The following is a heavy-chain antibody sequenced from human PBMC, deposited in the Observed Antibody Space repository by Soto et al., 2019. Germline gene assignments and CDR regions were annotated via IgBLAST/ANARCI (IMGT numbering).Heavy chain of an antibody. CDR1: GFSFRNYA. D-gene: IGHD3-9*01. J-gene: IGHJ4*02. CDR2: LTGSSSNT. CDR3: ANGRATYGLLTHDY. V-gene: IGHV3-23*01. Sequence: EVQLLESGGGLVQPGGSLRLSCAASGFSFRNYAMSWVRQAPGKGLEWISTLTGSSSNTYYADSVKGRFAISRDNSRNTLYLQMHNLTAEDTAVYYCANGRATYGLLTHDYWGQGTLVTVSS.